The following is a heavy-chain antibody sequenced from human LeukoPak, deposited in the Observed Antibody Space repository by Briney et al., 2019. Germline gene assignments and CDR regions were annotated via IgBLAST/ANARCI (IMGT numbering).Heavy chain of an antibody. Sequence: SQTLSLTCAISGDSVSRNNIAWIWIRQSPARGLEWLGRTYYNSQWYNDYAVSVRSRITINPATSKNQISLQLNSVAPEDTAVYFCARGRDVVVVPAADFDYWGQGILVTVSS. CDR2: TYYNSQWYN. CDR3: ARGRDVVVVPAADFDY. V-gene: IGHV6-1*01. D-gene: IGHD2-2*01. CDR1: GDSVSRNNIA. J-gene: IGHJ4*02.